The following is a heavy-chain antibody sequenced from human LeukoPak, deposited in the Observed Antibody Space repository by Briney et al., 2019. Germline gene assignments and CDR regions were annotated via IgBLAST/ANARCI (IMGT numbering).Heavy chain of an antibody. CDR2: IYYNGSA. V-gene: IGHV4-59*12. D-gene: IGHD3-22*01. J-gene: IGHJ4*02. CDR3: ARGGYYYDTRGYYPTLDH. Sequence: PSETLSLTCAVYGGSLSGYYWSWIRQPPGKGLEWIGHIYYNGSAYYNPSLKSRVAISRDTSKNQFALMLTSVTAADTAVYYCARGGYYYDTRGYYPTLDHWGQGTLVPVSS. CDR1: GGSLSGYY.